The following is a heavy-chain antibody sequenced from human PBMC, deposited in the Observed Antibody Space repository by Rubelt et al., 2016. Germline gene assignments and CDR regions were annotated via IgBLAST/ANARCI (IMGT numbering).Heavy chain of an antibody. CDR3: ARGTMVRGAPDV. CDR1: GYIFNSYG. V-gene: IGHV1-18*01. Sequence: QVQLVQSGAEVKKPGASVKVSCKASGYIFNSYGISWVRQAPGQGLEWMGWISVYNGNTNNAQKLQGRVTMTTDTSTSTADMELRSLRSDDTAVYYCARGTMVRGAPDVWGQGTTVTVSS. CDR2: ISVYNGNT. J-gene: IGHJ6*02. D-gene: IGHD3-10*01.